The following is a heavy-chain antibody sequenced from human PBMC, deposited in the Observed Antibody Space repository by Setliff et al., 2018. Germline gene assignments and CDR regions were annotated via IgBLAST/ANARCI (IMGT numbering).Heavy chain of an antibody. CDR1: GGSISSDSYY. D-gene: IGHD6-13*01. V-gene: IGHV4-39*01. CDR2: IYYSGNI. Sequence: SETLSLTCTVSGGSISSDSYYWGWIRQPPGKGLEWIGSIYYSGNIYYNPSLKSRVTMSVDTSKNQFSLKLRSVTAADTAIYYCAKVPGIATAGQTDRYYYYYYYMDVWGKGTTVTVSS. J-gene: IGHJ6*03. CDR3: AKVPGIATAGQTDRYYYYYYYMDV.